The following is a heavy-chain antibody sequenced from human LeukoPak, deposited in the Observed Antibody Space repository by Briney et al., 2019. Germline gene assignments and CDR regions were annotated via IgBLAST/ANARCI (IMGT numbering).Heavy chain of an antibody. CDR3: ARDLVAAAGTNGDAFDI. V-gene: IGHV3-30-3*01. CDR2: ISYDGSNK. J-gene: IGHJ3*02. CDR1: GFTFSSYA. D-gene: IGHD6-13*01. Sequence: PGGSLRLSCAASGFTFSSYAMHWVRQAPGKGLEWVAVISYDGSNKYYADSVKGRFTISRDNSKNTLYLQMNSLRAEDTAVYYCARDLVAAAGTNGDAFDIWGQGTMVTVSS.